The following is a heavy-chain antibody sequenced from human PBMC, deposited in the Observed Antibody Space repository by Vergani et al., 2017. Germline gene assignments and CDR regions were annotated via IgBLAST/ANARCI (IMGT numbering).Heavy chain of an antibody. D-gene: IGHD3-10*01. CDR3: ARELSYYYGSGSDDYNPYYYEGLDV. CDR1: GGSINTGAYY. Sequence: QVQLQESGPRLVRPSQTLSLTCTVSGGSINTGAYYWSWIRQPPGKGLEWIGRVYTSGMTNYNPSLKSRVTILVDRSKSQLSLKLTSVTAGYTAVYFCARELSYYYGSGSDDYNPYYYEGLDVWGPGTTGTGSS. V-gene: IGHV4-61*02. CDR2: VYTSGMT. J-gene: IGHJ6*02.